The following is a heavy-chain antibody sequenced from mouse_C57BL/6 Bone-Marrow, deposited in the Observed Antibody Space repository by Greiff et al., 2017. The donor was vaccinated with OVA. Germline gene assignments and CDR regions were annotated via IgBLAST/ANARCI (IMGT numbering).Heavy chain of an antibody. CDR3: ARWATGTYYFDY. Sequence: QVQLQQSGAELVKPGASVKMSCKASGYTFTSYWITWVKQRPGQGLEWIGDIYPGSGSTNYNEKFKSKATLTVDTSSSTAYMQLSSLTSEDSAVYYCARWATGTYYFDYWGQGTTLTVSS. V-gene: IGHV1-55*01. J-gene: IGHJ2*01. CDR1: GYTFTSYW. D-gene: IGHD4-1*02. CDR2: IYPGSGST.